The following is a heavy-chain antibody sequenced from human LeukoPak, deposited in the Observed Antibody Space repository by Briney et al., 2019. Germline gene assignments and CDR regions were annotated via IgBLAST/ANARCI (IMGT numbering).Heavy chain of an antibody. CDR1: GGSISSGSYY. D-gene: IGHD2/OR15-2a*01. J-gene: IGHJ4*02. V-gene: IGHV4-39*01. Sequence: PSETLSLTCAVSGGSISSGSYYWGWIRQPPGKGLEWIGSIYYSGSTYYNPSLKSRVTISVDTSKNQFSLKLSSVTAADTAVYYCARHVYPISSFDYWGQGTLVTVSS. CDR3: ARHVYPISSFDY. CDR2: IYYSGST.